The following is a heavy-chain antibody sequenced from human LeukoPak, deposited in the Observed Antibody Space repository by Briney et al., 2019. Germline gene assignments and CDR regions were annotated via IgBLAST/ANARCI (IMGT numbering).Heavy chain of an antibody. J-gene: IGHJ3*02. Sequence: ASVKVSCKASGYTFSGHYLHWVRQAPGKGLEWMGGFDPEDGETIYAQKFQGRVTMTEDTSTDTAYMELSSPRSEDTAVYYCATRGPPYDYVWGSYRYGVGAFDIWGQGTMVTVSS. CDR3: ATRGPPYDYVWGSYRYGVGAFDI. CDR1: GYTFSGHY. CDR2: FDPEDGET. D-gene: IGHD3-16*02. V-gene: IGHV1-24*01.